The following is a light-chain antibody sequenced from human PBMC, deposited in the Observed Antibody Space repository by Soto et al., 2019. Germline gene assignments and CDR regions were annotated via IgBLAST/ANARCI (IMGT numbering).Light chain of an antibody. CDR2: AAS. V-gene: IGKV3-15*01. CDR1: QSVSSS. J-gene: IGKJ5*01. Sequence: EIVMTQSPATLSVSPGERATLSCRASQSVSSSLAWYQQKPGQAPRLLIYAASTRATGIPARFSGSGSGTEFTLTISSLQSEDFAVDYCQQYNNWPPITFGQGTRLEIK. CDR3: QQYNNWPPIT.